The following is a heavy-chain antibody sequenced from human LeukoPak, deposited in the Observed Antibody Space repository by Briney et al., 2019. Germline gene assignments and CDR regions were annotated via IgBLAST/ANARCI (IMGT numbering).Heavy chain of an antibody. D-gene: IGHD6-19*01. CDR1: GGSISSYY. CDR3: VRGYRYAVAGIGFDP. Sequence: PSETLSLTCTVSGGSISSYYWSWIRQPPGKGLEWIGYIYYSGSTNYNPSLKSRVTISVDTSKNQFSLKLSSVTAADTAVYYCVRGYRYAVAGIGFDPWGQGTLVTVSS. CDR2: IYYSGST. V-gene: IGHV4-59*01. J-gene: IGHJ5*02.